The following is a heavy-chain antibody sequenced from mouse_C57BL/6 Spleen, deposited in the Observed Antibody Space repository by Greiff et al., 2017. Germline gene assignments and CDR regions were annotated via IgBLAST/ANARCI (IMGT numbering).Heavy chain of an antibody. Sequence: QVQLQQSGPELVKPGASVKISCKASGYSFTSYYIHWVKQRPGQGLEWIGWIYPGSGNTKYNEKFKGKATLTADTSSSTAYMQLSSLTSEDSAVYYCAREGSSGYFDYWGQGTTLTVSS. J-gene: IGHJ2*01. CDR3: AREGSSGYFDY. CDR1: GYSFTSYY. CDR2: IYPGSGNT. D-gene: IGHD3-2*02. V-gene: IGHV1-66*01.